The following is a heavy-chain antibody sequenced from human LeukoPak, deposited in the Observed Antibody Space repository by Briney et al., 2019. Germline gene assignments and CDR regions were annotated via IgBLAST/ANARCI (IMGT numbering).Heavy chain of an antibody. CDR1: GYTFTNYD. CDR3: ARPHCSSTDCHPPEWFDP. J-gene: IGHJ5*02. CDR2: MNPNSGNT. D-gene: IGHD2-2*01. Sequence: ASVKVSCKTSGYTFTNYDINWVRQATGQGLEWMGWMNPNSGNTGYAQKFQGRVTMTRNTSISAAYMELSSLRSEDTAVYYCARPHCSSTDCHPPEWFDPWGQGTLVTVSS. V-gene: IGHV1-8*01.